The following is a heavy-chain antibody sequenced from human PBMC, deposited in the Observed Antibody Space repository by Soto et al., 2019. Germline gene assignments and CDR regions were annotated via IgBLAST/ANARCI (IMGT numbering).Heavy chain of an antibody. CDR2: IYYSGGT. D-gene: IGHD6-19*01. J-gene: IGHJ4*02. V-gene: IGHV4-4*02. CDR1: GDSINSNYC. CDR3: ARDTGWGLGY. Sequence: QVQLQESGPGLVRPSGTLSLTCAVSGDSINSNYCWTWVRQPPGKGLEWIAEIYYSGGTSYNPSRKRRVTISMDRAKNPFSLNLTAVTAADTAMYYCARDTGWGLGYWGQGTLVTVSS.